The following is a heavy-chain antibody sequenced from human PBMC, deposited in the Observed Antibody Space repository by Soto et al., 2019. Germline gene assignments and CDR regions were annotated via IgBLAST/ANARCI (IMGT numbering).Heavy chain of an antibody. D-gene: IGHD3-9*01. CDR2: IIPIFGTA. CDR3: ARSLYYDILTGYYTDPKYYYYGMDV. CDR1: GGTFSSYA. J-gene: IGHJ6*02. Sequence: QVQLVQSGAEVKKPGSSVKVSCKASGGTFSSYAISWVRQAPGQGLEWMGGIIPIFGTANYAQKFQGRVMITADESTSTAYMELSSLRSEDTAVYYCARSLYYDILTGYYTDPKYYYYGMDVWGQGTTVTVSS. V-gene: IGHV1-69*01.